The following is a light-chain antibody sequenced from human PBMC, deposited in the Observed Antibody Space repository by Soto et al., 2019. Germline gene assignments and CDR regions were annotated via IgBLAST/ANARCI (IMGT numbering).Light chain of an antibody. V-gene: IGKV3-20*01. Sequence: EIVLTQSPGTLSLSRGERATLSCRASQSVSNNLDWYQQKLGQAPRVLIYGASSRATGIPDRFSGSGSETDFTLTISRLEHEDFAVYYCQQYGSSPRTFGQGTKVDI. CDR2: GAS. CDR1: QSVSNN. J-gene: IGKJ1*01. CDR3: QQYGSSPRT.